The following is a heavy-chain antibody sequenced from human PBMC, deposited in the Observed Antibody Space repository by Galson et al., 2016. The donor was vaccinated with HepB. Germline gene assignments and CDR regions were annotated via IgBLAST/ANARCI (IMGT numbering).Heavy chain of an antibody. CDR2: VYHLGST. Sequence: SETLSLTCTVSGGSISISTSYWGWIRQPPGKGLEWIGNVYHLGSTYYTPSLEGRLTISVDTSKNQFSLRLRSVTAADTAVSFCARHDGVLGDTWDWYLDLWGRGTLVTVSS. CDR1: GGSISISTSY. D-gene: IGHD2-21*01. CDR3: ARHDGVLGDTWDWYLDL. V-gene: IGHV4-39*07. J-gene: IGHJ2*01.